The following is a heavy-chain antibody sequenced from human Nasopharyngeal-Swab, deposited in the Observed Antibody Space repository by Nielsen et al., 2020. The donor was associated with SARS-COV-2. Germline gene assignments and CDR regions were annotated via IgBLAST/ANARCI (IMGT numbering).Heavy chain of an antibody. Sequence: SVKVSCKASGGTFSSYAISWVRQAPGQGLEWMGGIIPIFGTANYAQKFQGRVTITADESTSTAYMELSGLRSEDTAVYYCARGGREGSSWQDWYFDLWGRGTLVTVSS. J-gene: IGHJ2*01. CDR3: ARGGREGSSWQDWYFDL. V-gene: IGHV1-69*13. CDR2: IIPIFGTA. D-gene: IGHD6-13*01. CDR1: GGTFSSYA.